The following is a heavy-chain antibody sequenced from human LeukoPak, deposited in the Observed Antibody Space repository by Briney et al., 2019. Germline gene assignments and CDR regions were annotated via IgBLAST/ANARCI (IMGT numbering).Heavy chain of an antibody. J-gene: IGHJ4*02. CDR3: ARAHEYYYDSSGYFGID. CDR2: MNPNSGNT. D-gene: IGHD3-22*01. Sequence: ASVKVSCKASGYTFTSYDINWVRQATGQGLEWMGWMNPNSGNTGYAQKFQGRVTMTRNTSISTAYMELSSLRSEDTAVYYCARAHEYYYDSSGYFGIDWGQGTLVTVSS. CDR1: GYTFTSYD. V-gene: IGHV1-8*01.